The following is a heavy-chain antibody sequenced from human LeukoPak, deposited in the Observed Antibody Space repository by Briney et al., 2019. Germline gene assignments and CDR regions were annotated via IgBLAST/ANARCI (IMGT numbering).Heavy chain of an antibody. Sequence: ASVKVSCKASGYTSTSYGISWVRQAPGQGLEWMGWISAYNGNTNYAQKLQGRVTMTTDTSTSTAYMELRSLRSDDTAVYYCARDHSSSWYRERWFDPWGQGTLVTVSS. V-gene: IGHV1-18*01. D-gene: IGHD6-13*01. J-gene: IGHJ5*02. CDR2: ISAYNGNT. CDR1: GYTSTSYG. CDR3: ARDHSSSWYRERWFDP.